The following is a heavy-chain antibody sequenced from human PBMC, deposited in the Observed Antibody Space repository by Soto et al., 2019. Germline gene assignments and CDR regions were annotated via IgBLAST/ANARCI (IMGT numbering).Heavy chain of an antibody. D-gene: IGHD3-22*01. J-gene: IGHJ3*02. CDR1: GGSISIGGYY. V-gene: IGHV4-31*03. Sequence: PSETLSLTCTVSGGSISIGGYYWSCIRQHPGKGLEWIGYIYYSGSTYYNPSLKSRVTISVDTSKNQFSLKLSSVTAADTAVYYCASHYYDSSGYYYINAFDIWGQGTMVTVSS. CDR2: IYYSGST. CDR3: ASHYYDSSGYYYINAFDI.